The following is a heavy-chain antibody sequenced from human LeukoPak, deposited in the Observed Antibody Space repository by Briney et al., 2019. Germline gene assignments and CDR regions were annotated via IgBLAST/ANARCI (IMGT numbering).Heavy chain of an antibody. J-gene: IGHJ4*02. V-gene: IGHV3-23*01. D-gene: IGHD6-13*01. Sequence: GGSLRLSCAASGFTFSSYSMTWVRQAPGKGLEWVSVVSGCGGSTYYADSVKGRFAISRDNSKNTLYLQMNSLRAEDTAVYYCARETAAGFDYWGQGTLVTVSS. CDR1: GFTFSSYS. CDR3: ARETAAGFDY. CDR2: VSGCGGST.